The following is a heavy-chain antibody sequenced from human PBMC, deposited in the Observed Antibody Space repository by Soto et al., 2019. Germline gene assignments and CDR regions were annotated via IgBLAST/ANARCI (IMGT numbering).Heavy chain of an antibody. CDR2: IYFIGVA. J-gene: IGHJ1*01. CDR3: AIGASALAVWEAAY. Sequence: QMQMQESGPRLVKPSETLSLTCTVSGASITDSYWSWIRQPPEKGLEWIGDIYFIGVATYNPPLKLRSPRSRATSKNAFSLQLTSVTAAVTAIYSCAIGASALAVWEAAYWGQGTVVTVSS. V-gene: IGHV4-59*01. D-gene: IGHD1-26*01. CDR1: GASITDSY.